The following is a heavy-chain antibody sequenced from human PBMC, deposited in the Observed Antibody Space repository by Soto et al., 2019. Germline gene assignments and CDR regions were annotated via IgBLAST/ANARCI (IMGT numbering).Heavy chain of an antibody. D-gene: IGHD5-18*01. CDR1: GGTFSSYA. CDR3: ARAPVDTAMVWFL. CDR2: IIPIFGTA. J-gene: IGHJ4*02. Sequence: SVKVSCKASGGTFSSYAISWVRQAPGQGLEWMGGIIPIFGTANYAQKFQGRVTITADKSTSTAYMELSCLRSEDTAVYYCARAPVDTAMVWFLWGQGXLVTVYS. V-gene: IGHV1-69*06.